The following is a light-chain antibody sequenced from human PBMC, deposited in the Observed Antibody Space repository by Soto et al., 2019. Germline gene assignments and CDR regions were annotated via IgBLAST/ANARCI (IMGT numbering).Light chain of an antibody. V-gene: IGKV1-5*01. CDR1: QSISSW. CDR2: DAS. CDR3: QQYNSYSCT. Sequence: DIQMTQSPSTLSASVGDRVTITCRASQSISSWLAWYQQKPGKAPKLLIYDASSLESGVPSRLSGSGSGTEFTLTISSLQPDDFATYYCQQYNSYSCTFGQGTKLEIK. J-gene: IGKJ2*02.